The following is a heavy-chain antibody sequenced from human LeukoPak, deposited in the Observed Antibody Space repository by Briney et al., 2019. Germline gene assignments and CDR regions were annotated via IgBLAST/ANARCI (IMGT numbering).Heavy chain of an antibody. CDR2: ISGSGGST. V-gene: IGHV3-23*01. CDR3: AKDPLYYYGSGSPMFDP. D-gene: IGHD3-10*01. Sequence: GGSLRLSCAASGFTFSSYAMSWVRQAPGKGLEWVSAISGSGGSTYYADSVKGRFTISRDNSKNTLYLQMNSLRAEDTAVYYCAKDPLYYYGSGSPMFDPWGQGTLVTVSS. CDR1: GFTFSSYA. J-gene: IGHJ5*02.